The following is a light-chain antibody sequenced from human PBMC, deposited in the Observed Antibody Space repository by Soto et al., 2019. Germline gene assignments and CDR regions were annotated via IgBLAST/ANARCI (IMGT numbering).Light chain of an antibody. V-gene: IGLV2-23*01. J-gene: IGLJ1*01. CDR3: CSYAVISTYV. CDR1: SSDVGSHNL. CDR2: EGT. Sequence: QSVLTQPASVSGSPGQSITISCTGTSSDVGSHNLVSWYQHHPGKAPKLMIYEGTKRPSGVSDRFSGSKSGNTASLTISGLQAEDEADYYCCSYAVISTYVFGTGTKVTVL.